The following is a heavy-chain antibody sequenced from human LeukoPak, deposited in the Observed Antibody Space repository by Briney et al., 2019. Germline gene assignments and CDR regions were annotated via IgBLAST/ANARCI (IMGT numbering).Heavy chain of an antibody. CDR1: GGTFSSYA. D-gene: IGHD2-2*01. CDR3: ATGNCSSTSCSFYYMDV. Sequence: SVKVSCKASGGTFSSYAISWVRQAPGQGLEWMGGIIPIFGTANYAQKFQGRVTITTDESTSTAYMALSSLRSEDTAVYYCATGNCSSTSCSFYYMDVWGKGTTVTVSS. J-gene: IGHJ6*03. V-gene: IGHV1-69*05. CDR2: IIPIFGTA.